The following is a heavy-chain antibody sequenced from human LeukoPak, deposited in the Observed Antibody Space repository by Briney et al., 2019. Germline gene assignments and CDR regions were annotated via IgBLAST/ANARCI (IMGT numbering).Heavy chain of an antibody. CDR2: ITTDGRST. CDR1: GFTFTGFF. Sequence: PGGSLTLSCAASGFTFTGFFMSWVRQAPGKGLEWVSAITTDGRSTYYADSVKGRFTISRDNSKNTLYLQMNSLRAEDTAVYYCAKDWAGDVRSDAFDIWGQGTMVTVSS. J-gene: IGHJ3*02. V-gene: IGHV3-23*01. D-gene: IGHD7-27*01. CDR3: AKDWAGDVRSDAFDI.